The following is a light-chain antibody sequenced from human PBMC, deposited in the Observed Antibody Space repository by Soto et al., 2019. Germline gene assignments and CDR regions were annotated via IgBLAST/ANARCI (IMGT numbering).Light chain of an antibody. CDR2: GAS. CDR1: QSISSNY. Sequence: EIVLTLSPGTLSLSPGERATLSCRASQSISSNYLAWYQQKPGQAPRLLIYGASSRATGITDRFSGSGSGTDFTLTISRLEPEDFAVYYCQQYGSSSLTFGGGTKV. V-gene: IGKV3-20*01. CDR3: QQYGSSSLT. J-gene: IGKJ4*01.